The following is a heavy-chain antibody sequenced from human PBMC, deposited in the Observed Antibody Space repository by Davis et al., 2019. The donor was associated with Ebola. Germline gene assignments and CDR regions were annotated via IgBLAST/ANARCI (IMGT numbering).Heavy chain of an antibody. Sequence: MPSETLSLTCTVSGDSMSSYYWSWIRQPPGKGLEWIGYISYSGSINYNPSLESRVTISLEASKNQFSLKLSSVTAADTAIYYCARGRDVLEWLYFAYWGQGTLVTVSS. CDR1: GDSMSSYY. CDR3: ARGRDVLEWLYFAY. V-gene: IGHV4-59*01. CDR2: ISYSGSI. D-gene: IGHD3-3*01. J-gene: IGHJ4*02.